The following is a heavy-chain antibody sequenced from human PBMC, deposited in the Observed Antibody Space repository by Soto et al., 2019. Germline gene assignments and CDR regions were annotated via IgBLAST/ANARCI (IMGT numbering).Heavy chain of an antibody. CDR2: ISSSSSYI. Sequence: GGSLRLSWAASGFTFSSYSMNWVRQAPGKGLEWVSSISSSSSYIYYADSVKGRFTISRDNAKNSLYLQMNSLRAGDTAIYFCARAIGPTLFDYWGQGTLVTVSS. D-gene: IGHD3-22*01. J-gene: IGHJ4*02. V-gene: IGHV3-21*01. CDR3: ARAIGPTLFDY. CDR1: GFTFSSYS.